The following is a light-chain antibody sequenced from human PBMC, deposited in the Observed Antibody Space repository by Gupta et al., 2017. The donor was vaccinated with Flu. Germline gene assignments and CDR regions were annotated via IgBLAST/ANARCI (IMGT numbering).Light chain of an antibody. V-gene: IGLV2-14*04. CDR2: DVR. CDR3: SSYTSSNTYV. J-gene: IGLJ1*01. Sequence: SITISCTGTSSEVGGYIYVSWDHQHTVKAHKLMIYDVRERTSGVSNRFSGSKSGNTASLTISGRKAEDEAGYYGSSYTSSNTYVFGSGTKDTVL. CDR1: SSEVGGYIY.